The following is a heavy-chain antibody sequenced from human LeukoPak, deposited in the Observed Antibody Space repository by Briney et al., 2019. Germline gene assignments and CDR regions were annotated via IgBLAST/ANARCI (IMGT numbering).Heavy chain of an antibody. Sequence: PGGSLRLSCEASGFTFSSYWMHWVRQAPGKGLVWVSRINSDESNTDYADSVKGRFTISRDNAKNTLYLQMNSLRADDTAVYYCARTVGYRAIDLWGQGTMVTVSS. D-gene: IGHD4-23*01. CDR1: GFTFSSYW. CDR2: INSDESNT. J-gene: IGHJ3*01. V-gene: IGHV3-74*01. CDR3: ARTVGYRAIDL.